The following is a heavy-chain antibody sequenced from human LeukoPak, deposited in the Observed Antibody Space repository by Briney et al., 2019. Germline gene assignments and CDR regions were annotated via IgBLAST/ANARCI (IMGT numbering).Heavy chain of an antibody. CDR3: ARARGSSGWYTVDYFDY. CDR2: IYSGGST. CDR1: GFTVSSNY. D-gene: IGHD6-19*01. Sequence: PGGSLRLSCAVSGFTVSSNYMSWVRQAPGKGLEWVSVIYSGGSTYYADSVKGRFTISRHNSKNTLYLQMNSLRAEDTAVYYCARARGSSGWYTVDYFDYWGQGTLVTVSS. V-gene: IGHV3-53*04. J-gene: IGHJ4*02.